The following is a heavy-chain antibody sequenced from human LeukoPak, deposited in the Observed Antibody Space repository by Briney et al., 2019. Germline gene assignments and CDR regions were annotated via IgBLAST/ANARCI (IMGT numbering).Heavy chain of an antibody. Sequence: GGSLRLSCAASGFTFSGYWIHCGRQSPGKGLVLGARIKGDGSSMSYADSVKGRFTISRDNPRNTLYLQMNSLRAEDTAVYYCARSDWFDPWGQGTLVTVSS. J-gene: IGHJ5*02. CDR1: GFTFSGYW. CDR3: ARSDWFDP. V-gene: IGHV3-74*01. CDR2: IKGDGSSM.